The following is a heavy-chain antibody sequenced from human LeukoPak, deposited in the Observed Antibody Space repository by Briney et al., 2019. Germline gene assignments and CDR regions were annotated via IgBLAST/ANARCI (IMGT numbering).Heavy chain of an antibody. CDR1: GFIFSSYA. CDR2: ISGSGDST. J-gene: IGHJ6*02. D-gene: IGHD1-26*01. Sequence: GGSLRLSCAASGFIFSSYAMHWVRQAPGKGLEWVSAISGSGDSTYYADSVKGRFTTSRDNSKNTLYLQMNSLRAEDTAVYYCARAVGSYNLGYYHGMDVWGQGTTATVSS. V-gene: IGHV3-23*01. CDR3: ARAVGSYNLGYYHGMDV.